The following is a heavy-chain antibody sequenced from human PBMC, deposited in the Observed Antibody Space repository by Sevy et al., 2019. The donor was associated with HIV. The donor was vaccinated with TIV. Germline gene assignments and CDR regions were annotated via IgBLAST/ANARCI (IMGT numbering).Heavy chain of an antibody. Sequence: GGSLRLSCAASGFTFSSYGMHWVRQAPGKGLEWVAVISSDGSDKFYADSVKGRFTISRDNSKNTVYLQMNSLGPEDADVYYGAKDLLADYYDSSGVLDYWGQGTLVTVSS. CDR1: GFTFSSYG. CDR2: ISSDGSDK. V-gene: IGHV3-30*18. CDR3: AKDLLADYYDSSGVLDY. J-gene: IGHJ4*02. D-gene: IGHD3-22*01.